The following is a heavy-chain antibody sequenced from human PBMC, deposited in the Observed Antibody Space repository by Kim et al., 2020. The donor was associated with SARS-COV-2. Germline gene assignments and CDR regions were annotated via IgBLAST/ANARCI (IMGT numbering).Heavy chain of an antibody. CDR3: ARVTQAARPDGYYFDY. V-gene: IGHV1-46*01. D-gene: IGHD6-6*01. CDR2: INPSGGST. J-gene: IGHJ4*02. CDR1: GYTFTSYY. Sequence: ASVKVSCKASGYTFTSYYMHWVRQAPGQGLEWMGIINPSGGSTSYAQKFQGRVTMTRDTSTSTVYMELSSLRSEDTAVYYCARVTQAARPDGYYFDYWGQGTLVTVSS.